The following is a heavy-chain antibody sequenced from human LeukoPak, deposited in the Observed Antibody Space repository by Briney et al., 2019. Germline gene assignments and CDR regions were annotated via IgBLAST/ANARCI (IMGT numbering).Heavy chain of an antibody. V-gene: IGHV1-2*02. J-gene: IGHJ4*02. D-gene: IGHD6-19*01. CDR2: INLNSGGT. CDR3: ARDWYSSAWYGFDY. Sequence: VASVKVSCKASGYTFTGYYMHWVRQAPGQGLEWLGWINLNSGGTNYALKFQGRVTMTRDTSISTAYMELSRLISDDTAVYYCARDWYSSAWYGFDYWGQGTLVTVSS. CDR1: GYTFTGYY.